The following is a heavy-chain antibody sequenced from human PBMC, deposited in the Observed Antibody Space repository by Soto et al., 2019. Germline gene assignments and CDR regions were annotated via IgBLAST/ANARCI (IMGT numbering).Heavy chain of an antibody. CDR3: AREGDSAWYFDF. Sequence: GGSLRLSCAASGFTFSHYYMHWVRQTPGKGLVWLSRISGDGSGTDYADSVKGRFTISRDDAKNTYLQINSLTAEDTATYYCAREGDSAWYFDFWGRGTLVTAPQ. CDR2: ISGDGSGT. V-gene: IGHV3-74*01. D-gene: IGHD3-10*01. CDR1: GFTFSHYY. J-gene: IGHJ2*01.